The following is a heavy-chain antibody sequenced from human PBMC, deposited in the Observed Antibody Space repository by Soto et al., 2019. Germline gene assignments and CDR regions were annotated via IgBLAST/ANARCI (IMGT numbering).Heavy chain of an antibody. CDR1: WYTFTNYW. V-gene: IGHV5-51*01. CDR2: IYPVDSDT. J-gene: IGHJ4*02. Sequence: PCESLKISCNGSWYTFTNYWIGWLRQMPGEVLEWMGIIYPVDSDTRYSPSFRARVTISADKSISTAYLQWNSLQASDTPMYYCAGAGSARAPPYHFDYWGQGSLVTVSS. CDR3: AGAGSARAPPYHFDY.